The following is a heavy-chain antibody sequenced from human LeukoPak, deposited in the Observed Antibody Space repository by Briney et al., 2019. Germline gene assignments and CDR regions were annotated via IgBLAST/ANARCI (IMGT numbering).Heavy chain of an antibody. CDR1: GGSISSYY. J-gene: IGHJ5*02. V-gene: IGHV4-59*01. CDR2: IYYSGST. Sequence: PSETLSLTCTVSGGSISSYYWSWIRQPPGKGLEWIGYIYYSGSTNYNPSLKSRVTISVDTSKNQFSLKLGSVTAADTAVYYCARDKVGRNWFDPWGQGTLVTVSS. CDR3: ARDKVGRNWFDP.